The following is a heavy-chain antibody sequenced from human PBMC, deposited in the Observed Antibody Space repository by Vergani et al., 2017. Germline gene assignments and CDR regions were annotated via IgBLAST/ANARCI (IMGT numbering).Heavy chain of an antibody. D-gene: IGHD3-22*01. Sequence: QVQLVESGGGVVQPGRSLRLSCAASGFIFSSYGIHWVRQAPGKGLEWVAVISYDGSYKYYADSVKGRFTISRDNPKNTLYLQMNSLRAEDTAVYYCAKSASYYDSSGYYYFDYWGRGTLVTVSS. CDR3: AKSASYYDSSGYYYFDY. V-gene: IGHV3-30*18. J-gene: IGHJ4*02. CDR2: ISYDGSYK. CDR1: GFIFSSYG.